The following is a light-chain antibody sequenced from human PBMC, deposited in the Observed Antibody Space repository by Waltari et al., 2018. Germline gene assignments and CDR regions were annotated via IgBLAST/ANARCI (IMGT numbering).Light chain of an antibody. CDR2: WAS. CDR3: QQYYSSPPT. V-gene: IGKV4-1*01. CDR1: QSVLYTSSNKNY. J-gene: IGKJ4*01. Sequence: DIVMTQSPESLAVSLGERAPISCKSSQSVLYTSSNKNYLAWYQQKPGQSPKLLIYWASTRESGVPDRFSGSGSGTDFTLTISTLQAEDVATYYCQQYYSSPPTFGGGTKVE.